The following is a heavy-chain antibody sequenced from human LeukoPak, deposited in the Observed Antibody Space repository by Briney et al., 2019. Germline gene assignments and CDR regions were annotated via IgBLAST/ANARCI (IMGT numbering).Heavy chain of an antibody. CDR3: ALGGPGSGWYYFDY. D-gene: IGHD6-19*01. CDR2: ISGSGGST. J-gene: IGHJ4*02. CDR1: GFTFNSYA. Sequence: GGSLRLSCAVSGFTFNSYAMSWVRQAPGKGLEWVSAISGSGGSTYYADSVKGRFTISRDNSKNTLYLQMNSLRAEDTAVYYCALGGPGSGWYYFDYWGQGTLVTVSS. V-gene: IGHV3-23*01.